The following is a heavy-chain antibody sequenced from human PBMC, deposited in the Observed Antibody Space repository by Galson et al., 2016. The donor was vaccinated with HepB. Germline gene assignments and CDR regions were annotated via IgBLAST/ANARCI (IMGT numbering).Heavy chain of an antibody. V-gene: IGHV4-4*02. Sequence: EPLSLTCAVSGGSFSSGNWWSWVRQPPGKGLDWIGELYHSGSTNDNPSLKSRVTISVDQSKNQVSLELSSVTAADTAVYYCARDRGGGYFDLWGRGTLVTVSS. CDR3: ARDRGGGYFDL. D-gene: IGHD3-16*01. CDR2: LYHSGST. CDR1: GGSFSSGNW. J-gene: IGHJ2*01.